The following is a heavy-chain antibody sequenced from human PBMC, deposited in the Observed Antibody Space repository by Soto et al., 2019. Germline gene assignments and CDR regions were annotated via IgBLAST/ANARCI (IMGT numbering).Heavy chain of an antibody. D-gene: IGHD2-8*01. J-gene: IGHJ2*01. CDR2: IFDRGST. Sequence: QVQLQESGPGLVKPSETLSLTCTVSGGSISGGVHSWSWIRQPPGKGLEWIGHIFDRGSTYYNPSPTSRLTISVDTSKNQFSLRLSSVTAADTAVYYCAREIMPLTNDWYFDLWGRGTLVTVSS. CDR3: AREIMPLTNDWYFDL. CDR1: GGSISGGVHS. V-gene: IGHV4-30-4*01.